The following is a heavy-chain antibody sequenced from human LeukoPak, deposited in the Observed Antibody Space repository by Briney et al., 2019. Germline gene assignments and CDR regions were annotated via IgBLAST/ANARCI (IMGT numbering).Heavy chain of an antibody. J-gene: IGHJ6*02. V-gene: IGHV1-18*01. CDR2: ISAYNGNT. Sequence: ASVKVSCKASGYTFTSYGISWVRQAPGQGLEWMGWISAYNGNTNYAQKLQGRVTMTTDTSTSTAYMELRSQRSDDTAVYYCARGLVVRGVIDGMDVWGQGTTVTVSS. CDR1: GYTFTSYG. CDR3: ARGLVVRGVIDGMDV. D-gene: IGHD3-10*01.